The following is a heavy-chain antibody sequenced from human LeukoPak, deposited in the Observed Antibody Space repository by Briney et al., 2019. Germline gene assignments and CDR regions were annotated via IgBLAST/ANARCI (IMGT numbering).Heavy chain of an antibody. CDR1: GASISTYY. Sequence: SETLSLTCTASGASISTYYWSWVRQPPGEGLEWIAYIAPSGGAVYNPSLNSRLTVSVDTSKNQFSLKLNSVTAADTAVYYCARHVATTVTRGYSCHPMDVWGKGTTVSVSS. CDR2: IAPSGGA. J-gene: IGHJ6*03. D-gene: IGHD4-17*01. V-gene: IGHV4-4*09. CDR3: ARHVATTVTRGYSCHPMDV.